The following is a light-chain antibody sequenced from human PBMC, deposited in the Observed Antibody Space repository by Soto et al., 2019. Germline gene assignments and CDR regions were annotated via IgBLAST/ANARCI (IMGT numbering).Light chain of an antibody. CDR1: SGFVGSFSL. V-gene: IGLV2-14*02. CDR2: EGH. CDR3: CLYISRSTLV. J-gene: IGLJ1*01. Sequence: QSALAQPASVSGSPGQSITISCTGTSGFVGSFSLVSWYQQHPGKAPKVMISEGHRRPSGVPDRFSGSTSVNSASLTVSGLQADDEADYYCCLYISRSTLVFGTGTKVTVL.